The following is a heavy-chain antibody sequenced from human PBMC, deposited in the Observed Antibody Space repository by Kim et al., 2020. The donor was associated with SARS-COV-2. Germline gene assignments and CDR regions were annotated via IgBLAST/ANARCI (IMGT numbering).Heavy chain of an antibody. CDR2: INHSGIT. J-gene: IGHJ5*02. CDR1: GGSFRGYY. V-gene: IGHV4-34*01. CDR3: ARAGYSSGWYGDKNWFDP. Sequence: SETLSLTCAVYGGSFRGYYWSWIRQPPGKGLEWIGEINHSGITNYNPSLKSRVTISVDTSKNQFSLKLGSVTAADTAGYYCARAGYSSGWYGDKNWFDPWGRGTLVTVSS. D-gene: IGHD6-19*01.